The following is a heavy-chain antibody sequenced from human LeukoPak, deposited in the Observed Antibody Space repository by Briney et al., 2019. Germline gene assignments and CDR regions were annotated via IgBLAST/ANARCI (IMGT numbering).Heavy chain of an antibody. CDR1: GFTFSSYW. J-gene: IGHJ4*02. Sequence: GGSLRLSCADSGFTFSSYWMTWVRQAPGKGLEWVANINQDGSDKNYVDSVKGRFTISRDNAKNSLYLQMNSLRAEDTALYHCAREGAAGGAYYFDYWGQGTLVTVSS. V-gene: IGHV3-7*03. D-gene: IGHD6-25*01. CDR3: AREGAAGGAYYFDY. CDR2: INQDGSDK.